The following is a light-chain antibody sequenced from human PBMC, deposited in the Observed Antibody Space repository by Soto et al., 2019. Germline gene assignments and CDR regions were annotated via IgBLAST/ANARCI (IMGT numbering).Light chain of an antibody. CDR3: QQYHNYPFT. J-gene: IGKJ4*01. CDR2: AAH. V-gene: IGKV1-16*01. Sequence: DIQMTQSPSSLSASVGDRVTITCRASQGISNHLAWFQQKPGKAPRSLMFAAHVLESGVPATFSGSGSGTDFSLTISSLQPEDFATYYCQQYHNYPFTFGGGTRVEIK. CDR1: QGISNH.